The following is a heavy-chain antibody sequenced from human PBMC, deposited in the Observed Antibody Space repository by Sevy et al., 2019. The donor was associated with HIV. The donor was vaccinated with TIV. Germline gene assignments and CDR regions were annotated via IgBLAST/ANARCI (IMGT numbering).Heavy chain of an antibody. J-gene: IGHJ2*01. D-gene: IGHD3-16*01. V-gene: IGHV1-2*02. Sequence: ASVKVSCKASGYTFTNYWLHWLRQAPGQRLEWLGWINPNSGATNYVQKFQGRVTMTRETSITTGYMEMNRLRSDDTAMYFCARDSCRWGRRDWYFDRWGRGTLVTVSS. CDR1: GYTFTNYW. CDR2: INPNSGAT. CDR3: ARDSCRWGRRDWYFDR.